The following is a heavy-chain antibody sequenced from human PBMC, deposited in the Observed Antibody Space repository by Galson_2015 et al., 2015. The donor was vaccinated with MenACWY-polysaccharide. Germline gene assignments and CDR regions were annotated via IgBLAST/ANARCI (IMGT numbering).Heavy chain of an antibody. CDR1: GGSVKNSY. CDR2: IFYTGST. CDR3: ARGRALTDY. Sequence: ETLSLTCSLSGGSVKNSYWSWYRQPPGKGLEWIGYIFYTGSTTYNPSLKSRVTISIDASESHFSLNLTSVTAADTAVYYCARGRALTDYWGQGTLVTVSS. J-gene: IGHJ4*02. V-gene: IGHV4-59*02.